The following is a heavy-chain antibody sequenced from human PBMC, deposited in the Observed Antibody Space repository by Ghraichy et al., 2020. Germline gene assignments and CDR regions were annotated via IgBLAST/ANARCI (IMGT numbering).Heavy chain of an antibody. V-gene: IGHV3-30*04. D-gene: IGHD6-19*01. CDR2: VSYDGSIK. J-gene: IGHJ3*02. CDR1: GFVFTTFA. Sequence: GGSLRLSCAASGFVFTTFAMHWVRQAPGKGLEWVAVVSYDGSIKFYADSVKGRFTISRDNSKNTLYLQVSSLRVEDTALYFCARGFGGYYSSGPDALDIWGQGTMVIVSS. CDR3: ARGFGGYYSSGPDALDI.